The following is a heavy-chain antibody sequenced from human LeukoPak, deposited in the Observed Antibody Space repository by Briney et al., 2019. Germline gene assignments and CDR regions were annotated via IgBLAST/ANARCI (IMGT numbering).Heavy chain of an antibody. D-gene: IGHD2-2*02. CDR1: GGSINSGNW. CDR2: IYHSGST. CDR3: ASAPILRGEGGEHYNYGMDV. V-gene: IGHV4-4*02. Sequence: SETLSLTCAVSGGSINSGNWWSWVRQPPGKGLEWIGDIYHSGSTNYNPSVKGRVTISVDEFKNQFSLNLTSVTAADTAVYHCASAPILRGEGGEHYNYGMDVWGQGTTVTVSS. J-gene: IGHJ6*02.